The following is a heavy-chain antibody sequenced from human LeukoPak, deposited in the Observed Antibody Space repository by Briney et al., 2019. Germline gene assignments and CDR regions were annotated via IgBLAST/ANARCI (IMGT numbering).Heavy chain of an antibody. Sequence: SETLSLTCTVSGGSTSSYYWSWIRQPAGKGLEWIGRIYTSGSTNYNPSLKSRVTMSVDTSKNQFSLKLSSVTAADTAVYYCARDHPEITIFGVVSWFDPWGQGTLVTVSS. V-gene: IGHV4-4*07. CDR2: IYTSGST. J-gene: IGHJ5*02. D-gene: IGHD3-3*01. CDR1: GGSTSSYY. CDR3: ARDHPEITIFGVVSWFDP.